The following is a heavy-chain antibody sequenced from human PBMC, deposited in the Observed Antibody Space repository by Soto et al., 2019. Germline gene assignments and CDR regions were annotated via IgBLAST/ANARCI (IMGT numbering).Heavy chain of an antibody. Sequence: QVQLVQSGAEVKKPEYSVKVSCKASGGNCSREDMSWMRQAPGQVHEWMGGIIPIYGTANNAQKFQGRVTITADESTSTAYMELSSLRSEDTAVYYCARGSTTVTTDFDYWGQGTLVTVSS. CDR2: IIPIYGTA. CDR1: GGNCSRED. J-gene: IGHJ4*02. V-gene: IGHV1-69*12. CDR3: ARGSTTVTTDFDY. D-gene: IGHD4-4*01.